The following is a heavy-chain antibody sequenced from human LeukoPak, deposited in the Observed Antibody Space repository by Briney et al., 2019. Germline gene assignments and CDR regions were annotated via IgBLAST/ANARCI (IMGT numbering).Heavy chain of an antibody. CDR2: IKEDGSEK. J-gene: IGHJ4*02. V-gene: IGHV3-7*05. CDR1: GFTFTNYW. D-gene: IGHD6-19*01. CDR3: ARQLSGWYDADPY. Sequence: PGGSLRLSCAASGFTFTNYWMSWVRQAPGRGLEWVANIKEDGSEKYYVDSVKGRFTISRDNAKNSLFLQMNSLRAEDTAVYYCARQLSGWYDADPYWGQGTLVTVSS.